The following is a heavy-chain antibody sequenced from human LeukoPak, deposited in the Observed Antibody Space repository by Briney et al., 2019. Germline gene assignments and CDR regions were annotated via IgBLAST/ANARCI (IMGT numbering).Heavy chain of an antibody. Sequence: ASVKVSCKASGYTFTGYYMRWVRQAPGQGLEWMGWNNPNSGGTNYAQKFQARVTMTRDTSINTAYMELSRLRSDDTAVYYCARDLGRYYYASGSYYSHYMDVWGKGTTVTVSS. CDR1: GYTFTGYY. V-gene: IGHV1-2*02. CDR3: ARDLGRYYYASGSYYSHYMDV. J-gene: IGHJ6*03. D-gene: IGHD3-10*01. CDR2: NNPNSGGT.